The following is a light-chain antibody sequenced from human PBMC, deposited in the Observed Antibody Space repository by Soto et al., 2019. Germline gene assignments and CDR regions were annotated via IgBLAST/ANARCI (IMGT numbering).Light chain of an antibody. Sequence: EILLTQSPGTLSLSPGERATLSCRASQSVSSSYLAWYQQKPGQAPRLLIYGASSRATGIPDRFSGSGSGTDFTITISRLEPEDFAVYYCQQYGRSLPYTFGQGTKLEIK. V-gene: IGKV3-20*01. CDR2: GAS. J-gene: IGKJ2*01. CDR3: QQYGRSLPYT. CDR1: QSVSSSY.